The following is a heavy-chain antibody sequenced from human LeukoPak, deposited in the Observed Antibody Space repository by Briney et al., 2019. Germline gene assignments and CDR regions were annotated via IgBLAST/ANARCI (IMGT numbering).Heavy chain of an antibody. CDR2: IKQDGSEK. D-gene: IGHD3-22*01. Sequence: GGSLRLSCAASGFPFSSYWMSWVRRAPGKGLEWVANIKQDGSEKYYVDSVKGRFTISRDNAKNSLYLQMNSLRAEDTAVYYCARDFLTYYDSSGQGAYFDYWGQGTLVTVSS. J-gene: IGHJ4*02. CDR3: ARDFLTYYDSSGQGAYFDY. V-gene: IGHV3-7*05. CDR1: GFPFSSYW.